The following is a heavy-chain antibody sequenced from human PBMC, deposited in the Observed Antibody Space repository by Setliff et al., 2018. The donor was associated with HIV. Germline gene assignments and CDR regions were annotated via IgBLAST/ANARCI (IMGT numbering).Heavy chain of an antibody. CDR3: VRPLSSQPGGQKSL. CDR2: TSIRDSM. J-gene: IGHJ3*01. V-gene: IGHV3-21*01. CDR1: GFAFRSYS. Sequence: GGSLRLSCAASGFAFRSYSLSWVRQAPGKGLEWVSSTSIRDSMYYAQSVQGRFTISRDDTKSLLFLQLSNVRVDDTAVYFCVRPLSSQPGGQKSLWGQGTMVTVSS.